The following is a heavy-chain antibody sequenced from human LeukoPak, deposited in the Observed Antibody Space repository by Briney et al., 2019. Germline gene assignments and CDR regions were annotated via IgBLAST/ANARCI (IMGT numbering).Heavy chain of an antibody. D-gene: IGHD3/OR15-3a*01. J-gene: IGHJ4*02. CDR2: ISGDGGST. CDR3: AKDIGHQGISPDYY. Sequence: GGSLRPSCAASGFTFDDYAMHWVRQAPGKGLEWASLISGDGGSTYYADSVKGRFTISRDNSKNYLYLQTNSLRTEDTALYYCAKDIGHQGISPDYYWGQGNLVTVSS. CDR1: GFTFDDYA. V-gene: IGHV3-43*02.